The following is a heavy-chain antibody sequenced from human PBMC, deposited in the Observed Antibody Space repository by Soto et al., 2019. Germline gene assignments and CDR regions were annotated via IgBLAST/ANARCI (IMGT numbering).Heavy chain of an antibody. Sequence: QVQLQQWGAGLLKPSETLSLTCAVYGGSFSGYYWSWIRQPPGKGLEWIGEINHSGSTNYNPSLRGRAPISEDTSKNQFSLKLSSVPAADTAVYYCAKNIWETWYSDLWGRGTLVTVSS. J-gene: IGHJ2*01. V-gene: IGHV4-34*01. CDR1: GGSFSGYY. CDR3: AKNIWETWYSDL. D-gene: IGHD1-26*01. CDR2: INHSGST.